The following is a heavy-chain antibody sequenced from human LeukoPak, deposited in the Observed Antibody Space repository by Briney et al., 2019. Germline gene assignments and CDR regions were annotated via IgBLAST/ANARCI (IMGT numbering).Heavy chain of an antibody. CDR3: ARVETTVETLFDY. Sequence: ASVKVSCKASGYTFTSYGISWVRQAPGQGLEWMGWINTYNGYTNYAQKLQGRVTMTTDTSTSTAYMELRSLRSDDTAVYFCARVETTVETLFDYWGQGTLVTVSS. CDR1: GYTFTSYG. J-gene: IGHJ4*02. V-gene: IGHV1-18*01. D-gene: IGHD4-23*01. CDR2: INTYNGYT.